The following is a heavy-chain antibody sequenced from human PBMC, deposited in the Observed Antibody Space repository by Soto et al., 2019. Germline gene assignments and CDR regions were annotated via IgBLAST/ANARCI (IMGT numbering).Heavy chain of an antibody. CDR3: ARVDTSLFEGGEWFDP. J-gene: IGHJ5*02. Sequence: QVQLVQSGAEVQKPGSSVKVSCKASGDTVSNFAIIWVRQAPGQGLEWMGGIIPTFGTTDYAQSFQGRVSITAAESTHTAYMELYSLMSEDTAIYFCARVDTSLFEGGEWFDPWGQGTLITVSS. CDR1: GDTVSNFA. CDR2: IIPTFGTT. D-gene: IGHD5-18*01. V-gene: IGHV1-69*01.